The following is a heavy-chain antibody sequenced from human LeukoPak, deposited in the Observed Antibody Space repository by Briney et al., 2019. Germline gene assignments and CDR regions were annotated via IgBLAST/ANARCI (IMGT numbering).Heavy chain of an antibody. CDR3: ARVIAVAGKVPDAFDI. CDR1: GYTFTSYG. D-gene: IGHD6-19*01. Sequence: ASVKVSCKASGYTFTSYGISWVRQAPGQGLEWMGWISAYSGNTNYAQKLQGRVTMTTDTSTSTAYMELRSLRSDDTAVYYCARVIAVAGKVPDAFDIWGQGTMVTVSS. V-gene: IGHV1-18*01. CDR2: ISAYSGNT. J-gene: IGHJ3*02.